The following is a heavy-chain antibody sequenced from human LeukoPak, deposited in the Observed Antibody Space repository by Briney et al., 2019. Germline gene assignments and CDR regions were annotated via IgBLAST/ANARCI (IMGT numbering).Heavy chain of an antibody. D-gene: IGHD3-10*01. CDR2: ISASDGRT. CDR1: GFTLSSYA. Sequence: GGSLTLSCAASGFTLSSYAISWVRQAPGKGREWVSAISASDGRTLSADSVRGWSTITRDNFKNTLYVQINSLRAEDTAVYYCVRDKRFPDDVFDIWGQGTLVTVSS. CDR3: VRDKRFPDDVFDI. J-gene: IGHJ3*02. V-gene: IGHV3-23*01.